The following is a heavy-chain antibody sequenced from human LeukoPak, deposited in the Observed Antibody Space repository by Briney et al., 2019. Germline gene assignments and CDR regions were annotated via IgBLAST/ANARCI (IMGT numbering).Heavy chain of an antibody. CDR3: ARDYYDSSGYYSPSGMDV. V-gene: IGHV4-30-2*05. CDR1: GGSISSGGYY. Sequence: PSETLSLTCTVSGGSISSGGYYWSWIRQPPGKGLEWIGYIYHSGSTYYNPSLKSRVTISVDTSKNQFSLKLSSVTAADTAVYYCARDYYDSSGYYSPSGMDVWGQGTTVTVSS. CDR2: IYHSGST. D-gene: IGHD3-22*01. J-gene: IGHJ6*02.